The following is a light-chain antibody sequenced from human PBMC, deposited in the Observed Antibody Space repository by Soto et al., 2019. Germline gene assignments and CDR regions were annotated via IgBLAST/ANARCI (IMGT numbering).Light chain of an antibody. CDR3: CSYTTRTTYV. Sequence: QSVLTQPASVSGSPGQSITISCTGTSSDVGAYNFVSWHQQHPGKAPKLMIYNVYDRPSGISYRFSGSKSGNTASLTISGLQGEDEADYYCCSYTTRTTYVFGTGTKVTVL. CDR1: SSDVGAYNF. CDR2: NVY. J-gene: IGLJ1*01. V-gene: IGLV2-14*03.